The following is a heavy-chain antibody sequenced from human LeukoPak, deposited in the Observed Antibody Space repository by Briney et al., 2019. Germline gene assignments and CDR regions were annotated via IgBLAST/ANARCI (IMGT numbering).Heavy chain of an antibody. J-gene: IGHJ4*02. CDR2: IRSKANSYAT. Sequence: GGSLRLSCAASGFTFSGSAMHWVRQASGKGLEWVGRIRSKANSYATAYAASVKGRFTISGDDSKNTAYLQMNSLKTEDTAVYYCTQTSVYYGSGSYYGALNDYWGQGTLVTVSS. V-gene: IGHV3-73*01. CDR1: GFTFSGSA. CDR3: TQTSVYYGSGSYYGALNDY. D-gene: IGHD3-10*01.